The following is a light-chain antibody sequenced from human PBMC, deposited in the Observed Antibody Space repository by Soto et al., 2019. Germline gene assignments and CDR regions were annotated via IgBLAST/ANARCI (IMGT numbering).Light chain of an antibody. J-gene: IGKJ1*01. CDR2: GGS. CDR3: QHYNNWPPWT. V-gene: IGKV3-15*01. Sequence: EIVLTQSPGTLSLSPGERATLSCRASQSVSSSNLAWYQQKRGQSPRVIIYGGSIRATGIPARFSGSGSGTEFTLTISTLQSEDFAIYYCQHYNNWPPWTFGQGTKVDIK. CDR1: QSVSSSN.